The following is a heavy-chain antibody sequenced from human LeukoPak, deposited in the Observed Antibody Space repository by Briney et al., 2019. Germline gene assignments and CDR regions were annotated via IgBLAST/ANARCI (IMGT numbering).Heavy chain of an antibody. D-gene: IGHD4-17*01. CDR1: GFIFSSYA. J-gene: IGHJ4*02. CDR2: ISGGGDYT. V-gene: IGHV3-23*01. Sequence: GGSLRLSCAASGFIFSSYAMSWVRPAPGKGLEWVSTISGGGDYTFYADSVKGRFTVSRDNSKNTLFVQMNSLRADDTAVYYCVKVGSNYGDPKDYWGQGTLVSVTS. CDR3: VKVGSNYGDPKDY.